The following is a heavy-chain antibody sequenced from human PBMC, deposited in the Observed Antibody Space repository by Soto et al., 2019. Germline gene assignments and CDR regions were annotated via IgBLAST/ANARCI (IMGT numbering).Heavy chain of an antibody. V-gene: IGHV1-3*01. Sequence: ASVKVSCKASGYTFTSYAMHWVRQAPGQRLEWMGWINAGNGNTEYSQRFQGRVTITRDTSASTAYMELSSLRSEDTAVYYCARERLPQGRHYYYYGMDVWGQGTTVTVSS. J-gene: IGHJ6*02. CDR2: INAGNGNT. CDR3: ARERLPQGRHYYYYGMDV. CDR1: GYTFTSYA.